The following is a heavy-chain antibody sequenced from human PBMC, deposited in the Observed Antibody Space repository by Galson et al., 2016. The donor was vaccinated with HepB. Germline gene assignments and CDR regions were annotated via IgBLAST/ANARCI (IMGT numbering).Heavy chain of an antibody. CDR2: ISGSGGST. V-gene: IGHV3-23*01. D-gene: IGHD6-19*01. CDR3: AKDYQYIGGWYICY. CDR1: GFTFSSYA. Sequence: SLRLSCAASGFTFSSYAMSWVRQAPGKGLEWVSAISGSGGSTYYADSVKGRFTISRDNSKNTLYLQMNSLRAEDTAVYYFAKDYQYIGGWYICYWGQGTLVTVSS. J-gene: IGHJ4*02.